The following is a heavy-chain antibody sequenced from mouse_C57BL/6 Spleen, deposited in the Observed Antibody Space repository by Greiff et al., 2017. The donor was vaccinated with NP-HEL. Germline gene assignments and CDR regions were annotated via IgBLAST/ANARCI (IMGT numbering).Heavy chain of an antibody. V-gene: IGHV5-4*01. D-gene: IGHD1-1*01. CDR2: ISDGGSYT. Sequence: DVMLVESGGGLVKPGGSLKLSCAASGFTFSSYAMSWVRQTPEKRLEWVATISDGGSYTYYPDNVKGRFTISRDNAKNNLYLQMSHLKSEDTAMYYCARDHDGGFAYWGQGTLVTVSA. CDR1: GFTFSSYA. CDR3: ARDHDGGFAY. J-gene: IGHJ3*01.